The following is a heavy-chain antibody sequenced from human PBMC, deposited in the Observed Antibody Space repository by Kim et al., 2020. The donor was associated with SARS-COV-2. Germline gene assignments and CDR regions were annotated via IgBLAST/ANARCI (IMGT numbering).Heavy chain of an antibody. J-gene: IGHJ4*02. CDR2: IYHSGST. Sequence: SETLSLTCAVSGGSISSSNWWSWVRQPPGKGLEWIGEIYHSGSTNYNPSLKSRVTISVDKSKNQFSLKLSSVTAADTALYYCARSYYDSSGYYYLGYWGPGTLVTVSS. CDR3: ARSYYDSSGYYYLGY. D-gene: IGHD3-22*01. CDR1: GGSISSSNW. V-gene: IGHV4-4*02.